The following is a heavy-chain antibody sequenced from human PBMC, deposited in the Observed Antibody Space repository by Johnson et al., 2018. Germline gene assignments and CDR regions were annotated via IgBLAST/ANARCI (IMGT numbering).Heavy chain of an antibody. CDR1: GGMFSTFA. V-gene: IGHV1-69*12. CDR2: IIPMFGTP. Sequence: QVQLVQSGAEVKKPGSSXRVSCKASGGMFSTFAISWVRQAPGQGLEWIGGIIPMFGTPNYAQKFQGRVTITADESTSTAYREMSSLRWDDTAGYYCARDPGGDAGNYGLDVWGQGTTVTVSS. J-gene: IGHJ6*02. CDR3: ARDPGGDAGNYGLDV. D-gene: IGHD2-21*02.